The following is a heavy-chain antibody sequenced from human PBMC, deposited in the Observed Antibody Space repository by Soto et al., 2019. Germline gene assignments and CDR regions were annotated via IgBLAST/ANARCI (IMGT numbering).Heavy chain of an antibody. Sequence: GGSLRLSCAASGFTFSSYAMSWVRQAPGKGLEWVSAISGSGGSTYYADSVKGRFTISRDNSKNTPYLQMNSLRAEDTAVYYCASVPLGYGDYDYWGQGTLVTVSS. CDR3: ASVPLGYGDYDY. D-gene: IGHD4-17*01. V-gene: IGHV3-23*01. CDR2: ISGSGGST. J-gene: IGHJ4*02. CDR1: GFTFSSYA.